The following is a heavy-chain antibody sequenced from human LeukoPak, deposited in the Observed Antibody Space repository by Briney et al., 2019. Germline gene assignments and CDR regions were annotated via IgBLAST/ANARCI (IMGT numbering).Heavy chain of an antibody. CDR1: GGSISSGDYY. CDR3: ARWSGSSFTARYVYDI. D-gene: IGHD1-26*01. CDR2: IYYSGST. V-gene: IGHV4-61*08. J-gene: IGHJ3*02. Sequence: SQTLSLTCTVSGGSISSGDYYWSWIRQPPGKGLEWIGYIYYSGSTNYNPSLKSRVTISVDTSKNQFSLKLSSVTAADTAFYYCARWSGSSFTARYVYDIWGQGTMVTVSS.